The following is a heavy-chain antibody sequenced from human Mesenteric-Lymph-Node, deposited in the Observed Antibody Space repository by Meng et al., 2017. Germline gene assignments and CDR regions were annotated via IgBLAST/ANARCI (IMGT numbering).Heavy chain of an antibody. V-gene: IGHV3-21*01. J-gene: IGHJ4*02. CDR3: ASRPGYSGYDSDY. CDR2: ISSSSSYI. Sequence: GESLKISCAASGFTFSSYSMNWVRQAPGKGLEWVSSISSSSSYIYYADSVKGRFTISRDNAKNSLYLQMNSLRAEDTAVYYCASRPGYSGYDSDYWGQGTLVTVSS. CDR1: GFTFSSYS. D-gene: IGHD5-12*01.